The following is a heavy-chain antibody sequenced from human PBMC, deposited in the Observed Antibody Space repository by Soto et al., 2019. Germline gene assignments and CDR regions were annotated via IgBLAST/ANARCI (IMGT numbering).Heavy chain of an antibody. CDR2: IWYDGSNK. CDR3: ARDLGVSDDAFDI. V-gene: IGHV3-33*01. Sequence: QVQLVESGGGVVQPGRSLRLSCAASGFTFSSYGMHWVRQAPGKGLEWVAVIWYDGSNKYYADSVKGRFTISRDNSKNTLYLQMNSLRAEDTAVYYCARDLGVSDDAFDIWGQGTMVTVSS. D-gene: IGHD3-22*01. CDR1: GFTFSSYG. J-gene: IGHJ3*02.